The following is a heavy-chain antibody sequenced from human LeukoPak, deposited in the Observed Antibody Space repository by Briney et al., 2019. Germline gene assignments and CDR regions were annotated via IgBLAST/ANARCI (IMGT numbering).Heavy chain of an antibody. V-gene: IGHV3-9*01. CDR1: GFTFDDYA. CDR2: ISWNSGSI. CDR3: AKGHSSSWYSVPDY. D-gene: IGHD6-13*01. Sequence: GGSLRLSCAASGFTFDDYAMHWVRQAPGKGLEWVSGISWNSGSIGYADSVKGRFTISRDNAKNSLYLQMNSLRAEDTALYYCAKGHSSSWYSVPDYWGQGTLVTVSS. J-gene: IGHJ4*02.